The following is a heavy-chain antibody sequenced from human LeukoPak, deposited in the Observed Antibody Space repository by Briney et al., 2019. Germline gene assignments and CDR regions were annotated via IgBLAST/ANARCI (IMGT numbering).Heavy chain of an antibody. Sequence: SETLSLTCAVYGGSFSGYYWSWIRQPPGKGLEWIGEINHSGSTNYNPSLKSRVTISVDTSKNQFSLKLSSVTAADTAVYYCAREETNCSNTSCYSGWFDPWGQGTLVTVSS. D-gene: IGHD2-2*01. CDR3: AREETNCSNTSCYSGWFDP. CDR1: GGSFSGYY. CDR2: INHSGST. V-gene: IGHV4-34*01. J-gene: IGHJ5*02.